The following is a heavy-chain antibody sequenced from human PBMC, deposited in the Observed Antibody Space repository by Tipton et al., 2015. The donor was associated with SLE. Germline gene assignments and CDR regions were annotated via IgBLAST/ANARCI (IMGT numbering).Heavy chain of an antibody. D-gene: IGHD4-23*01. Sequence: TLSLTCTVSGGSISSSSYYWGWICQPPGKGLEWIGSIYYSGSTYYNPSLKSRVTISVDTSKNQFSLKLSSVTAADTAVYYCARTFPYGGFDPWGQGTLVTVSP. V-gene: IGHV4-39*07. CDR3: ARTFPYGGFDP. CDR2: IYYSGST. CDR1: GGSISSSSYY. J-gene: IGHJ5*02.